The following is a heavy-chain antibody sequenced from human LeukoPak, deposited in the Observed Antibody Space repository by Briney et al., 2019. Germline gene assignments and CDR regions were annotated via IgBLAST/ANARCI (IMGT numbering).Heavy chain of an antibody. J-gene: IGHJ5*02. CDR3: ARDVYVDGSSGYYSDWFDP. CDR1: GDSTSSGYY. D-gene: IGHD3-22*01. V-gene: IGHV4-38-2*02. CDR2: VYHSGST. Sequence: SETLSLTCALSGDSTSSGYYCGWIRQPPGQGRDWIGSVYHSGSTSYNPSLKSRVTISVDTPKNHFALKLSSVTAADTAVYYCARDVYVDGSSGYYSDWFDPWGQGTLVTVSS.